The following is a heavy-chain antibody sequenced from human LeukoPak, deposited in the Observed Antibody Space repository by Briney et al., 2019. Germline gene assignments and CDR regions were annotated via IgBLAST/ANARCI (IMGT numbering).Heavy chain of an antibody. CDR1: GFTFSSYG. Sequence: PGGSLRLSCAASGFTFSSYGMHWVRQAPGKGLEWVAFIRYDGSNKYYADSVKGRFTISRDNSKNTLYLQMNSLRAEDTAVYYCARGPGSSGWYRGEYFDYWGQGTLVTVSS. J-gene: IGHJ4*02. V-gene: IGHV3-30*02. CDR2: IRYDGSNK. D-gene: IGHD6-19*01. CDR3: ARGPGSSGWYRGEYFDY.